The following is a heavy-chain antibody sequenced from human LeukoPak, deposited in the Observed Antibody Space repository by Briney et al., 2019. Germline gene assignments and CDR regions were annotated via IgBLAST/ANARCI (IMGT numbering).Heavy chain of an antibody. CDR3: AKDDKDYYDSSGSFDY. CDR1: GGSISSSSYY. D-gene: IGHD3-22*01. J-gene: IGHJ4*02. Sequence: SETLSLTCTVSGGSISSSSYYWGWIRQPPGKGLEWIGSIYYSGSTYYNPSLKSRVTISVDTSKNQFSLKLSSVTAADTAVYYCAKDDKDYYDSSGSFDYWGQGTLVTVSS. V-gene: IGHV4-39*07. CDR2: IYYSGST.